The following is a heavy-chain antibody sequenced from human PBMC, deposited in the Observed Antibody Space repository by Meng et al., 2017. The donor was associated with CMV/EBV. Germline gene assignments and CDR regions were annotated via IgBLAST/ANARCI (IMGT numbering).Heavy chain of an antibody. CDR2: ISYDGSNK. D-gene: IGHD2-2*02. CDR3: AREGVRGDIVVVPAAISWFDP. J-gene: IGHJ5*02. CDR1: YA. V-gene: IGHV3-30*04. Sequence: YARRWVRQAPGKGLEWVAVISYDGSNKYYADSVKGRFTISRDNSKNTLYLQMNSLRAEDTAVYYCAREGVRGDIVVVPAAISWFDPWGQGTLVTVSS.